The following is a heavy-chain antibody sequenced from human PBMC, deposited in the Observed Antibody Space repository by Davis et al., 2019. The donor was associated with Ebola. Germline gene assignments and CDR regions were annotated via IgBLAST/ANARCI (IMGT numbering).Heavy chain of an antibody. V-gene: IGHV3-23*01. J-gene: IGHJ4*02. CDR2: LSSGGST. D-gene: IGHD5-18*01. CDR3: ATGGYDTAIDY. Sequence: PGGSLRLSCAASGFTFSSHAMSWVRQAPGKGLEWVSTLSSGGSTYYADSVKGRFTISRDNAKNSLYLQMNSLRDEDTAVYYCATGGYDTAIDYWGQGTLVTVSS. CDR1: GFTFSSHA.